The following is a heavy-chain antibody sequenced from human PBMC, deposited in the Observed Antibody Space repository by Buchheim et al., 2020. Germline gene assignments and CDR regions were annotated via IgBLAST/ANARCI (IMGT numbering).Heavy chain of an antibody. CDR1: GFTFSSYW. Sequence: EVQLVESGGDLVQPGGSLRLSCAASGFTFSSYWMSWVRQAPGKGLEWVANIKEDGSGKYYVDSVRGRFTISRDNAKNSLYLQMNSLRAEDTALYYCARGVFWSGYYLYDYWGQGTL. J-gene: IGHJ4*02. V-gene: IGHV3-7*01. D-gene: IGHD3-3*01. CDR3: ARGVFWSGYYLYDY. CDR2: IKEDGSGK.